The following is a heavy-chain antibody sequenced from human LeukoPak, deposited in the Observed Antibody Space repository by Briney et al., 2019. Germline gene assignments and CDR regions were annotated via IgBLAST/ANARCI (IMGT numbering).Heavy chain of an antibody. CDR1: GFTFSSYW. CDR3: ARDYFKDY. D-gene: IGHD2/OR15-2a*01. V-gene: IGHV3-7*01. J-gene: IGHJ4*02. Sequence: GGSLRLSCAASGFTFSSYWMSWVRQAPGKGLEWVAYIKHDGSAKNYVDSVKGRFTISRDNAKNSLYLQMSSLRAEDTAMYYCARDYFKDYWGQGTPVTVSS. CDR2: IKHDGSAK.